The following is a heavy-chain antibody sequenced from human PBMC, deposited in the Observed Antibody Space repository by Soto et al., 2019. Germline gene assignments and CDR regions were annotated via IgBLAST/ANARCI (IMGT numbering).Heavy chain of an antibody. CDR1: GFTFSGSA. D-gene: IGHD3-9*01. CDR2: IRSKANSYAT. V-gene: IGHV3-73*01. CDR3: TRRVENYDILTGYFIYGMDV. J-gene: IGHJ6*02. Sequence: GGSLRLSCAASGFTFSGSAMHWVRQASGKGLEWVGRIRSKANSYATAYAASVKGRFAISRDESKNTAYLQMNSLKTEDTAVYYCTRRVENYDILTGYFIYGMDVWGQGTTVTVSS.